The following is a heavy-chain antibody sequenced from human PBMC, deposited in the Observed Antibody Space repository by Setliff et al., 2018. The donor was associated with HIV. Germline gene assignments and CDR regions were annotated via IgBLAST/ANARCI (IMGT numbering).Heavy chain of an antibody. CDR1: GYTFTSYY. V-gene: IGHV1-46*01. CDR2: INPSGGTT. D-gene: IGHD3-22*01. CDR3: ARDRPPITMIDY. Sequence: ASVKVSCKASGYTFTSYYMHWVRQAPGQGLEWMGIINPSGGTTSYAQKFQGRVTMTTDTSTSTAYMELRSLRSDDTAVYYCARDRPPITMIDYWGQGTLVTVSS. J-gene: IGHJ4*02.